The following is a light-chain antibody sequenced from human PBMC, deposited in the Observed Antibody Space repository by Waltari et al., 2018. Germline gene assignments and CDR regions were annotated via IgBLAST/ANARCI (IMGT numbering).Light chain of an antibody. CDR3: TSYADIIPVV. CDR2: DVN. J-gene: IGLJ2*01. V-gene: IGLV2-14*03. CDR1: SSDVDY. Sequence: QSALTHPASGSGSPGPSITTPSPGSSSDVDYVSWYQQFPGKAPKVLIYDVNRRPSGVSTRFSGSKSGSTAPLTISGLQPQDEADYYCTSYADIIPVVFGGGTKLTVL.